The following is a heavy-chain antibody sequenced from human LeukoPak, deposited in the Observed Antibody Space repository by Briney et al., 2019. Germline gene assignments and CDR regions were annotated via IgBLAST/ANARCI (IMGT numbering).Heavy chain of an antibody. Sequence: ASVKVSCKASGYTFTMNGISWVRQAPGQGLEWMGWTSTHNDKTNYAQRLQGRVTMTADTSTSTAYMELRSLRSDDTAVYYCARMYCSRGSCYPLFYYYALDVWGQGTTVTVSS. J-gene: IGHJ6*02. D-gene: IGHD2-15*01. CDR3: ARMYCSRGSCYPLFYYYALDV. CDR1: GYTFTMNG. CDR2: TSTHNDKT. V-gene: IGHV1-18*01.